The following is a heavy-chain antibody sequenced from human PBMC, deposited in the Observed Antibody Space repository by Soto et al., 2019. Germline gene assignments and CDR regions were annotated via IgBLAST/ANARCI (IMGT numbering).Heavy chain of an antibody. Sequence: SVKVSCKASGGTFSSYTISWVRQAPGQGLEWMGRIIPILGIANYAQKFQGRVTITADKSTSTAYMELSSLRSEDTAVYYCASIPDAPYSSSARRLFGFDYWGQGTLVTVSS. J-gene: IGHJ4*02. V-gene: IGHV1-69*02. CDR3: ASIPDAPYSSSARRLFGFDY. CDR1: GGTFSSYT. CDR2: IIPILGIA. D-gene: IGHD6-6*01.